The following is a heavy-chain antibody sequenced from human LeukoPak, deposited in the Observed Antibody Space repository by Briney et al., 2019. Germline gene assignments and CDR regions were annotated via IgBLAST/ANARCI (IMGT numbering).Heavy chain of an antibody. CDR3: ARAVPSYCGGDCYPTDH. D-gene: IGHD2-21*02. V-gene: IGHV3-30-3*01. CDR1: GFTFSSYA. CDR2: ISYDGSNK. Sequence: GGSLRLSCAASGFTFSSYAMHWVRQAPGKGLEWVAVISYDGSNKYYADSVKGRFTISRDNSKNTLYLQMNSLRAEDTAVYYCARAVPSYCGGDCYPTDHWGQGTLVTVSS. J-gene: IGHJ4*02.